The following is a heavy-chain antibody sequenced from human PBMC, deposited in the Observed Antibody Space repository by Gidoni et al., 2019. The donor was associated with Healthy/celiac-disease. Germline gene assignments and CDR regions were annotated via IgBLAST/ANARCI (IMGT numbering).Heavy chain of an antibody. Sequence: EVQLLETGGGLVQPGGSLSRSCAGSGLIFSRYAMSWVRQAPGKGLEWVAAISGSGGSTYYADSVKGRFTISRDNSKNALYLQMNSLRAEDTAVYYCAKSRGCSRTSCQTNTPGRGPNFDYWGQGTLVTVSS. CDR1: GLIFSRYA. V-gene: IGHV3-23*01. CDR3: AKSRGCSRTSCQTNTPGRGPNFDY. D-gene: IGHD2-2*01. J-gene: IGHJ4*02. CDR2: ISGSGGST.